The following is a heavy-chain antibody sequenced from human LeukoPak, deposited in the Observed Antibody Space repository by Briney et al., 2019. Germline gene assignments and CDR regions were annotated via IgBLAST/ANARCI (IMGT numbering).Heavy chain of an antibody. CDR1: GYTFTGYY. CDR3: AREDGDLDAFDI. CDR2: INPNSGGT. J-gene: IGHJ3*02. D-gene: IGHD4-17*01. Sequence: GASVTVSCKASGYTFTGYYMHWVRQAPGQGLEWMGWINPNSGGTNYAQKFQGRVTMTRDTSISTAYMELSRLRSDDTAVYYCAREDGDLDAFDIWGQGTMVTVSS. V-gene: IGHV1-2*02.